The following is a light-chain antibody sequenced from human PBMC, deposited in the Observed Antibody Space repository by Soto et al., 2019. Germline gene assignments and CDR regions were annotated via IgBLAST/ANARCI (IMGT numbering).Light chain of an antibody. CDR1: QGIRKD. Sequence: AIQMTQSPSSLSASVGDRVTITCRASQGIRKDLSWYQQKPGKAPKLLIYVASTLQSGVPLRFSGSGSGTDFTLTISSLQPEDFATYYCLQEYNYPLTFGQGTKVEI. CDR3: LQEYNYPLT. CDR2: VAS. J-gene: IGKJ1*01. V-gene: IGKV1-6*01.